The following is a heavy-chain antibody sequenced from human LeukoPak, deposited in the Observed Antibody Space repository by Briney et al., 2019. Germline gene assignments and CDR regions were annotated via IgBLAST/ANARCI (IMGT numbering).Heavy chain of an antibody. CDR1: GGSISSGDYY. J-gene: IGHJ4*02. CDR3: ARGPTRGIVPAAVPYFDY. V-gene: IGHV4-30-4*01. D-gene: IGHD2-2*02. CDR2: IYYSGST. Sequence: SETLSLTCTVSGGSISSGDYYWSWIRLPPGEGLEWIGYIYYSGSTSYNPSLKSRVTISVDTSKNQFSLKLSSVTAADTAVYYCARGPTRGIVPAAVPYFDYWGQGTLVTISP.